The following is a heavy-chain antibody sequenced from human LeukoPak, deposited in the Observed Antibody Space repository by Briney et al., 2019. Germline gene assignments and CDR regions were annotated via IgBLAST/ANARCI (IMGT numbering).Heavy chain of an antibody. Sequence: GESLKISCAASGFTFSSYWMSWVRQAPGKGLEWVANIKQDGSGKYYVDSVKGRFTISRDNAKNSLYLQMNSLRAEDTAVYYCARDSRYGSGSYLAFDIWGQGTMVTVSS. V-gene: IGHV3-7*01. J-gene: IGHJ3*02. D-gene: IGHD3-10*01. CDR1: GFTFSSYW. CDR3: ARDSRYGSGSYLAFDI. CDR2: IKQDGSGK.